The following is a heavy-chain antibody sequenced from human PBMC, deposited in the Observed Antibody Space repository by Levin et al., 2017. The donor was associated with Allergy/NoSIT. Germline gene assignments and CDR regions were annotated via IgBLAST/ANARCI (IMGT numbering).Heavy chain of an antibody. CDR3: AKGTSGSGGFFDS. CDR1: GFSFSHAW. J-gene: IGHJ4*02. V-gene: IGHV3-15*01. Sequence: GESLKISCVGSGFSFSHAWMTWVRQAPGKGLEWVGRIKSKSDGGTTDYAAPVKGRFTMSRDDSIDTLYLQLNSLETEDTAVYFCAKGTSGSGGFFDSWGPGVLVTVSS. D-gene: IGHD6-19*01. CDR2: IKSKSDGGTT.